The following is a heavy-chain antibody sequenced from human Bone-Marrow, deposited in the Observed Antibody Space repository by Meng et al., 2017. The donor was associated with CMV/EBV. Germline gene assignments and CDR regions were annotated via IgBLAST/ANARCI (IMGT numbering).Heavy chain of an antibody. CDR1: GFTVSSNY. J-gene: IGHJ4*02. Sequence: GGSLRLSCAASGFTVSSNYMSWVRQAPGKGLEWVSVIYSGGSTYYADSVKGRFTISRDNSKNTLYLQMNSLRAEDTAVYYCARDQIAVAGTIDYWGQGTLVTVSS. CDR2: IYSGGST. CDR3: ARDQIAVAGTIDY. V-gene: IGHV3-53*05. D-gene: IGHD6-19*01.